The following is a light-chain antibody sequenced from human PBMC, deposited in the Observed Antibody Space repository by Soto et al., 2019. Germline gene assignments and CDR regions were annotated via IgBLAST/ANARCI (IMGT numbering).Light chain of an antibody. CDR2: EYY. V-gene: IGLV6-57*04. Sequence: NFMLTQPHSVSESPGKTVTISCTRSSGNIASKYEQWYQQRPGSAPSTVIYEYYERPSGVPDRFSGAIDSSSNSASLTISGLKTEDEADYYCQSYDNYNVVFGGGTKLTVL. CDR3: QSYDNYNVV. CDR1: SGNIASKY. J-gene: IGLJ2*01.